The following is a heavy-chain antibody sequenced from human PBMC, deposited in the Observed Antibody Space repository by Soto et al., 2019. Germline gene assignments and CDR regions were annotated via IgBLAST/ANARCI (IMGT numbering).Heavy chain of an antibody. J-gene: IGHJ5*02. V-gene: IGHV4-4*02. CDR2: IYHSGST. D-gene: IGHD6-6*01. CDR3: ARGVESSSSSPGVWFDH. CDR1: SGSISSSNW. Sequence: PSETLSLTCAGASGSISSSNWGSLVRQPPGKGLAWIGEIYHSGSTNYNPSRKSRVTIALDKSKHKFSLKLSSVPAADTDVYSCARGVESSSSSPGVWFDHWGQGTLVTVSS.